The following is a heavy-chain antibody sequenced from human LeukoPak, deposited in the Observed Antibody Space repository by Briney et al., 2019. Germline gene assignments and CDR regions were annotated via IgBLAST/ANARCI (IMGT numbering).Heavy chain of an antibody. J-gene: IGHJ5*02. CDR3: ARGRRSGGITMIRGVKDRGWFDP. D-gene: IGHD3-10*01. CDR1: GFTFSSYA. Sequence: GRSLRLSCAASGFTFSSYAMHWVRQAPGKGLEWVAVISYDGSNKYYTDSVKGRFTISRDDSKKMLYLQMNSLRPEDTALYYCARGRRSGGITMIRGVKDRGWFDPWGQGTLVTVSS. V-gene: IGHV3-30*04. CDR2: ISYDGSNK.